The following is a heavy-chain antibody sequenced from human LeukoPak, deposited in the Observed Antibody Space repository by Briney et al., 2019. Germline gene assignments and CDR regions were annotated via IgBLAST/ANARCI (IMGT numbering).Heavy chain of an antibody. J-gene: IGHJ4*02. Sequence: PGRSLRLSCTASGFTYGDYAMSWFRQAPGKGLEWVGFVRSKAYGGTTEYAASVKGRFTISRDDSKSIAYLQMNSLKTEDTAVYYCTRVGYIVATTPYYFDYWGQGTLVIV. CDR2: VRSKAYGGTT. CDR3: TRVGYIVATTPYYFDY. CDR1: GFTYGDYA. D-gene: IGHD5-12*01. V-gene: IGHV3-49*03.